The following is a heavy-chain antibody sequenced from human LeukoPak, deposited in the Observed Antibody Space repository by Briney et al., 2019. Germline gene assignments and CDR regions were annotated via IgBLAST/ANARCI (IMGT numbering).Heavy chain of an antibody. D-gene: IGHD6-19*01. CDR3: AKDRDRYSSDLDY. CDR1: GFTFSSYG. V-gene: IGHV3-23*01. J-gene: IGHJ4*02. Sequence: GGTLRLSCAASGFTFSSYGMSWVRQAPGKGLEWVSAISGSGGSTYYADSVKGRFTISRDNSKNTVYLQMNSLRAEDTAVYYCAKDRDRYSSDLDYWGQGTLVTVSS. CDR2: ISGSGGST.